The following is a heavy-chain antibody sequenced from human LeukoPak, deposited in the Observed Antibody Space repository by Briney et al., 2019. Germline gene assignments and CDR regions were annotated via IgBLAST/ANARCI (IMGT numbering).Heavy chain of an antibody. D-gene: IGHD5-18*01. V-gene: IGHV3-23*01. Sequence: PGGSLRLSCAASGFTFSDYAMTWVRQAPGKGLEWVSAGIVSGASTYYADSVKGRFTISRDNSKNTLYLQMNSLRAEDTAVYYCATWGTGYNYGALEYWGQGSLVTVSS. J-gene: IGHJ4*02. CDR1: GFTFSDYA. CDR3: ATWGTGYNYGALEY. CDR2: GIVSGAST.